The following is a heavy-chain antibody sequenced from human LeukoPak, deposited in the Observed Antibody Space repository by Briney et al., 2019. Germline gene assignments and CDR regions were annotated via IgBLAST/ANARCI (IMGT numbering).Heavy chain of an antibody. V-gene: IGHV1-24*01. CDR1: GYTLTELS. D-gene: IGHD6-19*01. Sequence: ASVKVSCKVSGYTLTELSMHWARQAPGKGLEWMGGFDPEDGETISAQKFQGRVTLTEDTSTDTVYMELSSLRSEDTAVYYCATGVRYSRGWYGAYWGQGTLVTVSS. J-gene: IGHJ4*02. CDR3: ATGVRYSRGWYGAY. CDR2: FDPEDGET.